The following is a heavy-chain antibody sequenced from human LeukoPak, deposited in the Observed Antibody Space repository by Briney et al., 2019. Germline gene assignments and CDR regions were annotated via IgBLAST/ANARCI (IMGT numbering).Heavy chain of an antibody. D-gene: IGHD1-26*01. J-gene: IGHJ3*02. CDR1: GFTFSSYA. CDR3: ARGLGGSYYAVDAFDI. V-gene: IGHV3-23*01. Sequence: GGSLRLSCAASGFTFSSYAMSWVRQAPGKGLEWVSAISGSGGGTYYADSVKGRFTISRDNSKNTLYLQMNSLRAEDTAVYYCARGLGGSYYAVDAFDIWGQGTMVTVSS. CDR2: ISGSGGGT.